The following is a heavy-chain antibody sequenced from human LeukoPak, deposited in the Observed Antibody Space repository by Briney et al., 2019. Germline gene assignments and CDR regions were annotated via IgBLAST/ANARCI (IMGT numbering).Heavy chain of an antibody. CDR2: ISGSGGST. CDR3: AKDSRGGLYDFWRGYPTA. CDR1: GFTFSSYA. V-gene: IGHV3-23*01. D-gene: IGHD3-3*01. Sequence: GGSLRLSCAASGFTFSSYAMSWVRQAPGKGLEWVSAISGSGGSTYYADSVKGRFTISRDNSKNTLYLQMNSLRAEDTAVYYCAKDSRGGLYDFWRGYPTAWGQGTLVTVSS. J-gene: IGHJ5*02.